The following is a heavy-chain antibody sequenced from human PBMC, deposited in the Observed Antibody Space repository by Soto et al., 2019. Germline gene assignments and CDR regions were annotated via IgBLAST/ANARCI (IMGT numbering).Heavy chain of an antibody. J-gene: IGHJ4*02. V-gene: IGHV3-7*02. CDR2: IKQDGTEK. CDR1: GFTFSSYW. D-gene: IGHD6-19*01. CDR3: AGGTGWFIVD. Sequence: EVQLVESGGGLVQPGGSLRLSCAASGFTFSSYWMNWVRQAPGKGLEWVANIKQDGTEKYYVDSEKDRFTISRDNAKSSLHLQLNSLRADDTAVYYCAGGTGWFIVDWGQGTLVTVSS.